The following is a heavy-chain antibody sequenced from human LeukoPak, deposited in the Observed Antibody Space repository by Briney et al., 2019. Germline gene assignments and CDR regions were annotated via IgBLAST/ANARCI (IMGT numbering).Heavy chain of an antibody. D-gene: IGHD4-17*01. CDR1: GFTFSSYS. CDR2: ISSSSSYI. J-gene: IGHJ5*02. V-gene: IGHV3-21*01. CDR3: ARSPQGTATTANWLDP. Sequence: GGSLRLSCAASGFTFSSYSMNWVRQAPGKGLEWVSSISSSSSYIYYADSVKGRFAISRDNAKNSLYLQMNSLRAEDTAVYYCARSPQGTATTANWLDPWGQGTLVTVSS.